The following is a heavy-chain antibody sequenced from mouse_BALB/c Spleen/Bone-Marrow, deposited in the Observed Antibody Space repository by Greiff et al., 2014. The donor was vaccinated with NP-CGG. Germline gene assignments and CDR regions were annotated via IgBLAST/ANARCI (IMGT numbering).Heavy chain of an antibody. CDR2: IWSDGNT. Sequence: VKLMESGPDLVAPSQSLSITCTVSGFSLTLYGLHWVRQSPGKGLEWLGVIWSDGNTTYTSAIKSRLSISKDNSKSQVFLKLNSLQTDDTAMYYCARHERGFPYAMGYWGQGTSVTVSS. J-gene: IGHJ4*01. CDR1: GFSLTLYG. CDR3: ARHERGFPYAMGY. V-gene: IGHV2-6-2*01.